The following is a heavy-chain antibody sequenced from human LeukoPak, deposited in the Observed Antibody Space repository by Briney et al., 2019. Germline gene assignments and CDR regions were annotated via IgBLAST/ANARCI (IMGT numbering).Heavy chain of an antibody. V-gene: IGHV4-39*02. CDR2: VYYTGST. CDR3: ARHSGSGSLSRPFDP. J-gene: IGHJ5*02. Sequence: SETLSLTCTVSGDSVTGGGIYWAWLRQPPGRGLEWIATVYYTGSTYYNPSLNSRVTISIDTSKNHFSLKLRSVVAPDTAVYDCARHSGSGSLSRPFDPWGQGTLVTVSS. D-gene: IGHD3-10*01. CDR1: GDSVTGGGIY.